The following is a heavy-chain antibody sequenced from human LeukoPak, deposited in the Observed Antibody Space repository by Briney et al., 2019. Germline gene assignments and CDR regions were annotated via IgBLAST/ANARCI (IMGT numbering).Heavy chain of an antibody. D-gene: IGHD3-22*01. CDR1: GYSISSGYY. CDR3: ARLSSYYYDSSGYNFDI. CDR2: SYHSGST. J-gene: IGHJ3*02. Sequence: SETLSLTCAVSGYSISSGYYWGWIRQPPGKGLEWIGSSYHSGSTYYNPSLKSRVTISVDTPKNQFSLKLSSVTAADTAVYYCARLSSYYYDSSGYNFDIWGQGTMVTVSS. V-gene: IGHV4-38-2*01.